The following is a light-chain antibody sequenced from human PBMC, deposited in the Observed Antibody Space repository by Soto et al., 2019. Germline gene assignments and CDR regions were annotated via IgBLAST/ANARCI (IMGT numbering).Light chain of an antibody. CDR1: SSDVGNYNL. J-gene: IGLJ3*02. V-gene: IGLV2-23*01. Sequence: QSALTQPASVSGSPGQSITISCTGTSSDVGNYNLVSWYQQHPGKAPKLVINEGSKRPSGVSNRFSGSKSGNTASLTISGLQAEDEADYYCCSYAGSSTWVFGGGTKLTVL. CDR3: CSYAGSSTWV. CDR2: EGS.